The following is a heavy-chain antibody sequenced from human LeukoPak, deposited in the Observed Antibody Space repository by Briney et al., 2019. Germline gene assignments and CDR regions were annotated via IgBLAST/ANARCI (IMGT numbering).Heavy chain of an antibody. J-gene: IGHJ5*02. CDR1: GGSFSGYY. Sequence: KPSETLSLTCAVYGGSFSGYYWSWIRQPPPKGLEWIGEINHSGSTNYNPSLKSRVTISVDTSKNQFSLKLSSVTAADTAVYYCARGSGSWWANWFDPWGQGTLVTVSS. V-gene: IGHV4-34*01. CDR3: ARGSGSWWANWFDP. D-gene: IGHD6-13*01. CDR2: INHSGST.